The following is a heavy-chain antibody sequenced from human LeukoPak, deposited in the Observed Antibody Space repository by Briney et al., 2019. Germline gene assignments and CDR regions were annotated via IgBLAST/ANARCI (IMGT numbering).Heavy chain of an antibody. D-gene: IGHD4-17*01. CDR3: AKRPSDYGDYVSYFDY. J-gene: IGHJ4*02. Sequence: GGSLRLSCAASGFTFISYGMHWVRQAPGEGLEWVGVISDDGRRKDYADSVKGRFTISRDNSKDTLYLQMNSLGAEDTAVYYCAKRPSDYGDYVSYFDYWGQGTLVTVSS. V-gene: IGHV3-30*18. CDR2: ISDDGRRK. CDR1: GFTFISYG.